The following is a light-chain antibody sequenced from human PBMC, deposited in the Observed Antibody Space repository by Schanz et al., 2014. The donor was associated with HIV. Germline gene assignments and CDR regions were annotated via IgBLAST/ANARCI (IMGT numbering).Light chain of an antibody. CDR2: AAS. Sequence: DIQMTQSPSTLSASVGDRVTITCRASQSISSWLAWYHHKPGNAPKLLIYAASSLQVGVPSRFSGSGSGTDFTLTISSLQPEDFATYYCQQSYRNPRTFGQGTKLEIK. J-gene: IGKJ2*01. V-gene: IGKV1-39*01. CDR1: QSISSW. CDR3: QQSYRNPRT.